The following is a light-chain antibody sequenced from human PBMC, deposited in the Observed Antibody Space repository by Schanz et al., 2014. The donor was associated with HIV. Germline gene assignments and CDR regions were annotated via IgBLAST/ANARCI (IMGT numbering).Light chain of an antibody. CDR3: GSYARTSILGQVI. CDR1: SSDVGGYNY. Sequence: QSALTQPASVSGSPGQSITISCTGTSSDVGGYNYVSWSQQHPGKAPKLILYDVDNRPAGVSNRFSGSKSGNTASLTISGLRAEDEASYYCGSYARTSILGQVIFGGGTKLTVL. V-gene: IGLV2-14*03. J-gene: IGLJ2*01. CDR2: DVD.